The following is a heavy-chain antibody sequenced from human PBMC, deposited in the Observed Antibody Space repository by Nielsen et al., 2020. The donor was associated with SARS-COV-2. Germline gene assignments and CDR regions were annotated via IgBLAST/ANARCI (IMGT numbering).Heavy chain of an antibody. J-gene: IGHJ4*02. V-gene: IGHV2-5*02. D-gene: IGHD4-17*01. Sequence: SGPTLVKPTQTLTLTCSFSGMSLSTTGVGVGWLRQPPGKALEWLAVIYWDDAERYSPSLQSRLTITKDTSKNQVVLRMTNMDPVDTATYYCAHQTTVTSFDYWGQGTLVTVSS. CDR1: GMSLSTTGVG. CDR3: AHQTTVTSFDY. CDR2: IYWDDAE.